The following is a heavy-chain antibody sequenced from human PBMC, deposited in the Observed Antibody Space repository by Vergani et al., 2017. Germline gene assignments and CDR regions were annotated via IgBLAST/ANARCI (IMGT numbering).Heavy chain of an antibody. CDR2: IYSGDET. Sequence: ELQLVESGGGLVQPGGSLRLSCAASGATVSGNYMTWVRQGPGKGLEWVSHIYSGDETYYADSVKGRVTISRDTSKNTHQLQINNLRVEDTAVYYCARGNYYGSGTYVDPWGQGTLVTVSS. CDR3: ARGNYYGSGTYVDP. J-gene: IGHJ5*02. V-gene: IGHV3-66*02. D-gene: IGHD3-10*01. CDR1: GATVSGNY.